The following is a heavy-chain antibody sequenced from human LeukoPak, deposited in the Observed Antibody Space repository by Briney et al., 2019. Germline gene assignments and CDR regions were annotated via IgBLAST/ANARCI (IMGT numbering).Heavy chain of an antibody. CDR2: ISYSGSI. J-gene: IGHJ3*02. D-gene: IGHD1-26*01. CDR3: ARYSYSGSDAFDI. Sequence: SETLSLTCIVSGGSISSYYWSWIRQPPGKGLEWIGYISYSGSINYNPSLKSRVTISVDTSKNQFSLKLSSVTAADTAVYYCARYSYSGSDAFDIWGQGTMVTVSS. CDR1: GGSISSYY. V-gene: IGHV4-59*01.